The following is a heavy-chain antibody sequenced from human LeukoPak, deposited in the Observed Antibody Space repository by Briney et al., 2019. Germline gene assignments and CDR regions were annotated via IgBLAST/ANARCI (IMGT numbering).Heavy chain of an antibody. D-gene: IGHD3-16*02. CDR1: GGSFSGYY. CDR3: ARGPYDYVWGGYRPGAFDI. CDR2: INHSGST. V-gene: IGHV4-34*01. J-gene: IGHJ3*02. Sequence: SETLSLTCAVYGGSFSGYYWSWIRQPPGKGLEWIGEINHSGSTNYNPSLKSRVTISVDTSKNQFSLKLSSVTAADTAVYYRARGPYDYVWGGYRPGAFDIWGQGTMVTVSS.